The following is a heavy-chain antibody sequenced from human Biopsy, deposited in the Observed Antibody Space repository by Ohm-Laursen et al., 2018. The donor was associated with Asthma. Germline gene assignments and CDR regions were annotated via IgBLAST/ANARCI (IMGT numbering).Heavy chain of an antibody. D-gene: IGHD2-2*01. Sequence: SSVKGSCKASGGTFSSYAISWVRQAPGQGLEWMGGIIPIFGTANYAQKFQGRVTITADESTSTAYMELSSLRSEDTAVYYCAKGFSSTSCYGICYYYVMDVWGQGTTVTVSS. CDR1: GGTFSSYA. V-gene: IGHV1-69*01. CDR2: IIPIFGTA. J-gene: IGHJ6*02. CDR3: AKGFSSTSCYGICYYYVMDV.